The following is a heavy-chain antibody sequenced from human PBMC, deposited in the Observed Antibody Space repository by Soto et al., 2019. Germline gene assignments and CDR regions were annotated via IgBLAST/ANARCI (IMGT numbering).Heavy chain of an antibody. D-gene: IGHD6-19*01. CDR1: GFTFSSYS. CDR3: ARGPDPEYSSGWNLDAFDI. Sequence: GGSLRLSCAASGFTFSSYSMNWVRQAPGKGLEWVSSISSSSSYIYYADSVKGRFTISRDNAKNSLYLQMNSLRAEDTAVYYCARGPDPEYSSGWNLDAFDIWGQGTMVTVSS. CDR2: ISSSSSYI. V-gene: IGHV3-21*01. J-gene: IGHJ3*02.